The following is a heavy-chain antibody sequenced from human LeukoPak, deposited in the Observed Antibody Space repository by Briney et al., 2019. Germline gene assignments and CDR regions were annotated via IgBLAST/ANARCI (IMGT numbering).Heavy chain of an antibody. CDR2: INPNSGGT. J-gene: IGHJ4*02. CDR1: GYTFTGYY. CDR3: ASFRKIAAAGTVDY. Sequence: ASVKVSCKASGYTFTGYYMHWVRQAPGQGLEWLGWINPNSGGTNYAQKFQGRVTMTRDTSISTAYMELSRLRSDDTAVYYCASFRKIAAAGTVDYWGQGTLVTVSS. V-gene: IGHV1-2*02. D-gene: IGHD6-13*01.